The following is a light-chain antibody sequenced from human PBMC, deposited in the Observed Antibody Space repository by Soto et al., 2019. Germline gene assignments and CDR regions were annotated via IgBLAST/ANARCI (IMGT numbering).Light chain of an antibody. Sequence: DIQLTQSSSFLSASVGDRVTITCRASQGIGTYVAWYQQKPGTAPNLLIYAASTLQSGVPSRFSGSGSGTEFTLTISSLQPEDFATYYCQQVISHPLTFGGGTKV. CDR3: QQVISHPLT. V-gene: IGKV1-9*01. CDR2: AAS. J-gene: IGKJ4*01. CDR1: QGIGTY.